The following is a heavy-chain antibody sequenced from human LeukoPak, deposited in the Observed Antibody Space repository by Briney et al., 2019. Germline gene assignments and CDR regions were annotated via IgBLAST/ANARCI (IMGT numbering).Heavy chain of an antibody. V-gene: IGHV4-34*01. CDR1: GGSFSTYY. D-gene: IGHD1-1*01. J-gene: IGHJ4*03. CDR2: INHRGDT. CDR3: ARGPTISETGYFDY. Sequence: SETLSLTCAVYGGSFSTYYWSWVRQSPGKGLEWIAEINHRGDTNYNPSVKSRVTISVDTSKNQFSLKVRSLTAADTAVYYCARGPTISETGYFDYWGQGTLVTVSS.